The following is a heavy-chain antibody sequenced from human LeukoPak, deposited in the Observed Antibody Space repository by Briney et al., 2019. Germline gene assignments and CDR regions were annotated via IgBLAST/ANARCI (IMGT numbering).Heavy chain of an antibody. Sequence: ASVKVSCKASGGTFSSYAISWVRQAPGQGLEWMGWINPNSGGTNYAQKFQGRVTMTRDTSISTAYMELSRLRSDDTAVYYCARGARWTNYYYYMDVWGKGTTVTISS. CDR1: GGTFSSYA. V-gene: IGHV1-2*02. CDR3: ARGARWTNYYYYMDV. CDR2: INPNSGGT. J-gene: IGHJ6*03. D-gene: IGHD4-23*01.